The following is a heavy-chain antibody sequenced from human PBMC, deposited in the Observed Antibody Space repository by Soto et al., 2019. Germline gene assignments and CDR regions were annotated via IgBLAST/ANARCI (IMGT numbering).Heavy chain of an antibody. CDR2: IDYGGST. Sequence: SDTLSLTYTVSGDTFSTSSFYWGRIRQTPGKLLELIWCIDYGGSTYYSPSLQSRVTMSVDTPKNQFSLKLSSVTAADTAIYYCAKDIVLVPAVPTFYYHYGMDVWGQGTTVT. D-gene: IGHD2-2*01. J-gene: IGHJ6*02. CDR1: GDTFSTSSFY. CDR3: AKDIVLVPAVPTFYYHYGMDV. V-gene: IGHV4-39*01.